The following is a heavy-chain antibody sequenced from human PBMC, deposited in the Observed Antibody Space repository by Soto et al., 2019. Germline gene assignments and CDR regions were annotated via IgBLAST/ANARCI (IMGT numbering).Heavy chain of an antibody. Sequence: EVQLLESGGGLVQPGGSLRLSCAASGFTFSSYAMSWVRQAPGKGLEWVSAISGSGGSTYYADSVKGRFTISRDNSKNTLYLQMNSLRAEDTAVYYCAKVPGGYDILTGSGGYWGQGTLVTVSS. CDR3: AKVPGGYDILTGSGGY. CDR2: ISGSGGST. D-gene: IGHD3-9*01. V-gene: IGHV3-23*01. CDR1: GFTFSSYA. J-gene: IGHJ4*02.